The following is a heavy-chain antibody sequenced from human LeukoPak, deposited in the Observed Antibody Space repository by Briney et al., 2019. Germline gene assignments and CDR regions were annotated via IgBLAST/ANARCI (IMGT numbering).Heavy chain of an antibody. D-gene: IGHD3-22*01. CDR3: ARGQPPRVHYYDSSGYYVRYLRGYYFDY. CDR2: IIPILGIA. V-gene: IGHV1-69*04. CDR1: GGTFSSYA. J-gene: IGHJ4*02. Sequence: SVKVSCKASGGTFSSYAISWVRQAPGQGLEWMGRIIPILGIANYAQKFQGRVTITADKSTSTAYMELSSLRSEDTAVYYCARGQPPRVHYYDSSGYYVRYLRGYYFDYWGQGTLVTVSS.